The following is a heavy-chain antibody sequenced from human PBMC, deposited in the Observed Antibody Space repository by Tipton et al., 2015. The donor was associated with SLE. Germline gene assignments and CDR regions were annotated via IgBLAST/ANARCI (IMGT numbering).Heavy chain of an antibody. CDR3: ARDHGYYYDFTEYFQH. CDR1: GDSVSSNSAA. Sequence: GLVKPSQTLSLTCAISGDSVSSNSAAWNWIRQSPSRGLEWLGRTYYRSKWYNDYAVSVKSRITINPDTSKNQFSLQLNSVTPEDTAVYYCARDHGYYYDFTEYFQHWGQGTLVTVSS. CDR2: TYYRSKWYN. V-gene: IGHV6-1*01. J-gene: IGHJ1*01. D-gene: IGHD3-22*01.